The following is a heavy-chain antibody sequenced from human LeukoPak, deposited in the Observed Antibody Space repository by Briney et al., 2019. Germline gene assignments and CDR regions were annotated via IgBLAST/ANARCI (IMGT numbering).Heavy chain of an antibody. Sequence: TGGSLRLSCAASGFTFSSYWMSWVRQAPGKGLEWVANIKQDGSEKYYVDSVKGRFTISRDNAKNSLYLQMNSLRAEDTAVYYCAKTYYYDSSGYWLTKYYFDYWGQGTLVTVSS. D-gene: IGHD3-22*01. V-gene: IGHV3-7*03. CDR3: AKTYYYDSSGYWLTKYYFDY. J-gene: IGHJ4*02. CDR2: IKQDGSEK. CDR1: GFTFSSYW.